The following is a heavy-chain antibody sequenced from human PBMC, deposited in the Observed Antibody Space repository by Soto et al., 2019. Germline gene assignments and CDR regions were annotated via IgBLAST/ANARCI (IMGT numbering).Heavy chain of an antibody. V-gene: IGHV4-39*01. J-gene: IGHJ5*02. CDR1: GGSISSNSYY. CDR3: VSSNWFDP. Sequence: SETLSLTCTVSGGSISSNSYYWGWIRQPPGKGLEWIGRIYYSGSTYYNPSLKSRVTISVDTSKNQFSLKLSSVTAADTAVYYCVSSNWFDPWGQGTPVTVSS. CDR2: IYYSGST.